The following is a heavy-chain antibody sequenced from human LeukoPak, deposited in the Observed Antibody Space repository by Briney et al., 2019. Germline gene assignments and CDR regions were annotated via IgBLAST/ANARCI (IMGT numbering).Heavy chain of an antibody. D-gene: IGHD2-15*01. Sequence: PGGSLRLSCAASGFTFSSYSRNWVRQAPGKGLEWVSSISSSSSYIYYADLVKGRFTISRDNAKNSLYLQMNSLRAEDTAVYYCARRYCSGGSCYCDYWGQGTLVTVSS. CDR1: GFTFSSYS. CDR3: ARRYCSGGSCYCDY. J-gene: IGHJ4*02. CDR2: ISSSSSYI. V-gene: IGHV3-21*01.